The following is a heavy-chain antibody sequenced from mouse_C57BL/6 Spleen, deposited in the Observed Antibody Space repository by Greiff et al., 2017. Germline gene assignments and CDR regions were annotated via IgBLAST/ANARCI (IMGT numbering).Heavy chain of an antibody. J-gene: IGHJ4*01. D-gene: IGHD2-4*01. Sequence: QVQLQQPGTELVKPGASVKLSCTASGYTFTSYWMHWVKQRPGQGLEWIGNINPSNGGTNYNEKFKNKATLTVDKSSSTTYMQLSSLTSEDSAVYYCARGIDYGWGDYWGQGTSVTVSS. CDR1: GYTFTSYW. CDR3: ARGIDYGWGDY. V-gene: IGHV1-53*01. CDR2: INPSNGGT.